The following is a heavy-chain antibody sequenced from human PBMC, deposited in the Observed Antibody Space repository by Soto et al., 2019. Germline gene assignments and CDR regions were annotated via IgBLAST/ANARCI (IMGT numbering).Heavy chain of an antibody. CDR1: GFTLSTYW. CDR2: ISSDGSSK. D-gene: IGHD1-1*01. V-gene: IGHV3-74*01. CDR3: ARGIGYSAQDY. Sequence: GGSLRLSCAASGFTLSTYWIHWVRQAPGKGLVWVSRISSDGSSKDYADSVKGRFTISRDNAKNTLYLQMGSLRADDTAVYYCARGIGYSAQDYWLQGTLVSVSS. J-gene: IGHJ4*02.